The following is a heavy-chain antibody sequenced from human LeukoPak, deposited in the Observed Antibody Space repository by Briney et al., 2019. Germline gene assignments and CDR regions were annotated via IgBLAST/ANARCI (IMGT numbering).Heavy chain of an antibody. D-gene: IGHD3-22*01. Sequence: SETLSLTCTVSGGSISSSSYYWGWIRQPPGKGLEWIGSIYYSGSTYYNPSLKSRVTISVDTSKNQFSLQLSSVTAADTAVYYCAREGPYDSSGYYYWKGYYYYYYMDVWGKGTTVTISS. V-gene: IGHV4-39*07. J-gene: IGHJ6*03. CDR2: IYYSGST. CDR3: AREGPYDSSGYYYWKGYYYYYYMDV. CDR1: GGSISSSSYY.